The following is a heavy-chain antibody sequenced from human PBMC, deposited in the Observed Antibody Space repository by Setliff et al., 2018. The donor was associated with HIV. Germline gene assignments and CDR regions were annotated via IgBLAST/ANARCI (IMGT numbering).Heavy chain of an antibody. CDR1: GGSFSGYY. Sequence: SETLSLTCAVYGGSFSGYYWSWIRQPPGKGLEWIGHIYYSGRTNYNPSLKSRVTISVDTSKNQFSLKLSSVAAADTAVYYCARDLRLGGRYFRFESVHDAFDLWGQGTMVTVS. V-gene: IGHV4-59*01. D-gene: IGHD1-26*01. J-gene: IGHJ3*01. CDR2: IYYSGRT. CDR3: ARDLRLGGRYFRFESVHDAFDL.